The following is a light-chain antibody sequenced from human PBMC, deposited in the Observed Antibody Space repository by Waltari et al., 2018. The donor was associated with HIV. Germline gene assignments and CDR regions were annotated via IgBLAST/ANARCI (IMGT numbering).Light chain of an antibody. V-gene: IGLV1-51*01. Sequence: QSVLTQPPSVSAAPGQKVIISCSGGSSNIGNNYVSWYQQLPGTAPKLLIYDNNERPSGMPDRFSGAKSGTSATLGITGLQTEDEADYYCGTWDSSLSSGVFGGGTKLTVL. CDR2: DNN. J-gene: IGLJ3*02. CDR1: SSNIGNNY. CDR3: GTWDSSLSSGV.